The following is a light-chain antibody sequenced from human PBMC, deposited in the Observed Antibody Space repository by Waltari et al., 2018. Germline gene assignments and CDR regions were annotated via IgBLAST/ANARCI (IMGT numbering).Light chain of an antibody. CDR1: ELEKKS. CDR3: QAWDSGAAGV. J-gene: IGLJ1*01. CDR2: QDV. V-gene: IGLV3-1*01. Sequence: SYDLTQSPSVSVSPGQTASITCSGDELEKKSVGWYQQQPGQSPVLVIYQDVRRPSEIPERFSGSNSGNTATLTISGTQPMDEADYYCQAWDSGAAGVFGNGTKVTVL.